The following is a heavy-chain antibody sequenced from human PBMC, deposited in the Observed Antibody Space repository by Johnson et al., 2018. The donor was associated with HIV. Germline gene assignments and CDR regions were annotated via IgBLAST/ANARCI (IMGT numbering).Heavy chain of an antibody. D-gene: IGHD3-10*01. CDR3: AKAHGFGEFMIAFDI. V-gene: IGHV3-30*02. J-gene: IGHJ3*02. Sequence: ESGGGVVQPGGSLRLSCAASGFTFSSYGMHWVRQAPGKGLEWVAFIRYDGSNKYYADSVKGRFTISRDNSKNTLYLQMNSLRAEDTAVYYCAKAHGFGEFMIAFDIWGQGTMVTVSS. CDR1: GFTFSSYG. CDR2: IRYDGSNK.